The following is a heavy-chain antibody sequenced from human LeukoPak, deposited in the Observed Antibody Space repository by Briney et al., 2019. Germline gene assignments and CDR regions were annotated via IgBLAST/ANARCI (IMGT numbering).Heavy chain of an antibody. CDR3: ARVNYGDAFDI. CDR1: GFTFSSYS. V-gene: IGHV3-21*01. J-gene: IGHJ3*02. D-gene: IGHD3-10*01. Sequence: GGSLRLSCAASGFTFSSYSMNWVRHAPGKGLEWVSSISSSSSYIYYADSVKGRFTISRDNAKNSLYLQMNSLRAEDTAVYYCARVNYGDAFDIWGQGTMVTVSS. CDR2: ISSSSSYI.